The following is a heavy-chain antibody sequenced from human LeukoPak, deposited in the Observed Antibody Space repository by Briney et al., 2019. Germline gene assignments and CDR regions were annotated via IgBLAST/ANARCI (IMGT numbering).Heavy chain of an antibody. CDR1: GYTFTGYY. Sequence: ASVKVSCKASGYTFTGYYMHWVRQAPGQGLEWMGWINPNSGGTNYAQKFQGRVTTTRDTSISTAYMELSRLRSDDTAVYYCARGDPREQQLGVSADYRGQGTLVTVSS. V-gene: IGHV1-2*02. CDR3: ARGDPREQQLGVSADY. D-gene: IGHD6-13*01. CDR2: INPNSGGT. J-gene: IGHJ4*02.